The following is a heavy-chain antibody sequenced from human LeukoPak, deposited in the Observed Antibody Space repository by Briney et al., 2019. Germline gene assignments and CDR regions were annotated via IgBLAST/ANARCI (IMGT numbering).Heavy chain of an antibody. J-gene: IGHJ4*02. CDR1: GFTFSSYG. CDR2: IRYDGGNK. CDR3: ATASYDYGDYPPDY. V-gene: IGHV3-30*02. D-gene: IGHD4-17*01. Sequence: PGGSLRLSCAASGFTFSSYGMHWVRQAPGKGLEWVAFIRYDGGNKYYADSVKGRFTISRDNSKNTLYLQMNSLGAEDTAVYYCATASYDYGDYPPDYWGQGTLVTVSS.